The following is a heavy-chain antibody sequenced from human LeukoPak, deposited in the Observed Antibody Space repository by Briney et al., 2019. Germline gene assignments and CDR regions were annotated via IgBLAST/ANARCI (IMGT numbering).Heavy chain of an antibody. CDR3: ARWTTNENWFDP. J-gene: IGHJ5*02. Sequence: SETLSLTCAVYGGSFSGYYWSWIRQPPGKGLEWIGEINHSGSTNYNPSLKSRVTISVDTSKNQFSLKLSSVTAEDTAVYYCARWTTNENWFDPWGQGTLVTVSS. D-gene: IGHD4-17*01. V-gene: IGHV4-34*01. CDR1: GGSFSGYY. CDR2: INHSGST.